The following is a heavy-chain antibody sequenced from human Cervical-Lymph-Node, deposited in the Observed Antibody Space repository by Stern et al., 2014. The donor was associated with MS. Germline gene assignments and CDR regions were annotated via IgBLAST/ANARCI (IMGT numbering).Heavy chain of an antibody. D-gene: IGHD1-1*01. CDR1: GFSLSTSGVG. Sequence: QVTLKESGPTLVKPTQTLTLTCTFSGFSLSTSGVGVGWIRQPPGKALEWLALIYWDDDKRYSPSLESRLTITKDTSKNLVVLTMTNMDPVDTATYYCAHLTTATALDYWGQGTLVTVPS. CDR3: AHLTTATALDY. CDR2: IYWDDDK. V-gene: IGHV2-5*02. J-gene: IGHJ4*02.